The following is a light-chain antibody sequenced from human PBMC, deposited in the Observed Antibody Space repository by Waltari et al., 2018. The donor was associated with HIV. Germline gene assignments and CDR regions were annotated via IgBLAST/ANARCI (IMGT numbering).Light chain of an antibody. V-gene: IGLV3-1*01. CDR3: QVWDSSTAV. J-gene: IGLJ1*01. CDR1: KLGDKY. Sequence: SYELTQPPSVSVSPGQTASITCSGDKLGDKYACWYQQKAGQSPVMVIFQDSKRPSGIPERFSGSNSGNTATLTISGTQTMDEADYFCQVWDSSTAVFGTGTKVTVL. CDR2: QDS.